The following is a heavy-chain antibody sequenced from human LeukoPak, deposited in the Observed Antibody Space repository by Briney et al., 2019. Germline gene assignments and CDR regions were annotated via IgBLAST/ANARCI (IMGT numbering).Heavy chain of an antibody. V-gene: IGHV3-21*01. CDR3: ARGGGSMIVVVTPGMDV. D-gene: IGHD3-22*01. Sequence: GGSLRLSCAASGFTFSSYSMNWVRRAPGKGLEWVSSISSSSSYIYYADSVKGRFTISRDNAKNSLYLQMNSLRAEDTAVYYCARGGGSMIVVVTPGMDVWGQGTTVTVSS. CDR1: GFTFSSYS. J-gene: IGHJ6*02. CDR2: ISSSSSYI.